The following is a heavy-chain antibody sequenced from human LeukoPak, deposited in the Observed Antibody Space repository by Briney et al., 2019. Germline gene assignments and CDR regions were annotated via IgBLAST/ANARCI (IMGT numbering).Heavy chain of an antibody. Sequence: TGGSLRLSCAASGFTVSSNYMSWVRQAPGKGLEWASVIYSGGSTYYADSVKGRFTISRDNSKNTLYLQMNSLRAEDTAVYYCAKDSYYDILTGFGVTDAFDIWGQGTMVTVSS. V-gene: IGHV3-66*01. CDR1: GFTVSSNY. CDR3: AKDSYYDILTGFGVTDAFDI. D-gene: IGHD3-9*01. CDR2: IYSGGST. J-gene: IGHJ3*02.